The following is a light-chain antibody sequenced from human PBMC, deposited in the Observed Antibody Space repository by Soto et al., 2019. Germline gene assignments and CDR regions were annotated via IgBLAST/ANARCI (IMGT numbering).Light chain of an antibody. J-gene: IGKJ5*01. CDR1: QSVSSSY. CDR2: AAS. Sequence: EIVLTQSPATLSLSPGERATLSFRASQSVSSSYLAWYQQTPGQPPRLLIYAASTRATGIPDRFSGSGSGTDFTLTLSSLEPEDFAVYYCQQRAGSSTFGQGTRLEI. CDR3: QQRAGSST. V-gene: IGKV3D-20*02.